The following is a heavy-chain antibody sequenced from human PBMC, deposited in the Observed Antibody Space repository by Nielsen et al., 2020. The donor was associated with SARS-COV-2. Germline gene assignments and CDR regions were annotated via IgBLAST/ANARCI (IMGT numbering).Heavy chain of an antibody. CDR1: GFTFSNSV. Sequence: SVKVSCKASGFTFSNSVQWVRQARGQRLEWMGWIIVDNGNTNYAQKLQERLTITTDMSTGTAYMELSSLTYEDTAVYYCAVDWDRYQYYYMDVWGKGTTVTVSS. V-gene: IGHV1-58*01. CDR3: AVDWDRYQYYYMDV. CDR2: IIVDNGNT. J-gene: IGHJ6*03. D-gene: IGHD1-14*01.